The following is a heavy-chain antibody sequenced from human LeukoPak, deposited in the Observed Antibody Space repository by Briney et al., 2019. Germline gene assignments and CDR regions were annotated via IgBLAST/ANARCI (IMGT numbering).Heavy chain of an antibody. CDR3: AREIKYCSSTSCYHYYFDY. J-gene: IGHJ4*02. CDR1: GYTFTSYY. Sequence: GASVKVSCKASGYTFTSYYMHWVRQAPGQGLEWMGIINPSGGSTSYAQKFQGRVTMTRDTSTSTVYMELSSLRSEDTAVYYCAREIKYCSSTSCYHYYFDYWGQGTLVTVSS. CDR2: INPSGGST. V-gene: IGHV1-46*01. D-gene: IGHD2-2*01.